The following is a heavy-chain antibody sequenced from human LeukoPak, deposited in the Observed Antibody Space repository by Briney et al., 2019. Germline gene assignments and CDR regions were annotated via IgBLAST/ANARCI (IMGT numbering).Heavy chain of an antibody. D-gene: IGHD3-3*01. CDR1: GGSISSGSYY. Sequence: SSETLSLTCTVSGGSISSGSYYWSWIRQPAGKGLEWIGRIDTSGSTNYNPSLKSRVTISVDTSKNQFSLKLSSVTAADTAVYYCARENPYYDFWSGSPYYYYYMDVWGKGTTVTVSS. V-gene: IGHV4-61*02. J-gene: IGHJ6*03. CDR2: IDTSGST. CDR3: ARENPYYDFWSGSPYYYYYMDV.